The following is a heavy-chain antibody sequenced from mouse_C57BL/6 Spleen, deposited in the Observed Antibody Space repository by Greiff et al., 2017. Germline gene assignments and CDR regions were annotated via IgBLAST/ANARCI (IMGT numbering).Heavy chain of an antibody. V-gene: IGHV1-26*01. CDR3: ARSGGYDGYFDY. D-gene: IGHD2-2*01. J-gene: IGHJ2*01. CDR2: INPNNGGT. Sequence: EVQLQQSGPELVKPGASVKISCKASGYTFTDYYMNWVKQSHGKSLEWIGDINPNNGGTSYNQKFKGKATLTVDKSSSTAYMELRSLTSEDSAVYYCARSGGYDGYFDYWGQGTTLTVSS. CDR1: GYTFTDYY.